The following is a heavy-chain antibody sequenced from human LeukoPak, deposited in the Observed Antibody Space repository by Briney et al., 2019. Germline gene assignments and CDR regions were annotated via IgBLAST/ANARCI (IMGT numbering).Heavy chain of an antibody. J-gene: IGHJ6*03. CDR1: GFTFDDYG. D-gene: IGHD2-2*02. Sequence: GGSLRLSCAASGFTFDDYGMSWVRHAPGMGLEWVSGINWNGGSTGYADSVKGRFTISRDKAKNSLYLQMNSLRAEDTALYYCARAIPIRHPRDYYYYMDVWGKGTTVTVSS. CDR2: INWNGGST. CDR3: ARAIPIRHPRDYYYYMDV. V-gene: IGHV3-20*04.